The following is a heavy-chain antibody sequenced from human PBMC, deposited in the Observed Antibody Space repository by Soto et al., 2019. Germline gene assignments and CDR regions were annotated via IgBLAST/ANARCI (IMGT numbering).Heavy chain of an antibody. CDR1: GFTFDDYA. CDR2: IDWNGGST. J-gene: IGHJ6*01. D-gene: IGHD1-26*01. V-gene: IGHV3-9*01. Sequence: GGTLRLSCVASGFTFDDYAMHWVRQTPGKGLEWVSSIDWNGGSTAYADSVKGRFTISRDNARNSLYLQMNSLRPEDTALYYCVKGRGSYFVYFGLDVWGQGTTVTVSS. CDR3: VKGRGSYFVYFGLDV.